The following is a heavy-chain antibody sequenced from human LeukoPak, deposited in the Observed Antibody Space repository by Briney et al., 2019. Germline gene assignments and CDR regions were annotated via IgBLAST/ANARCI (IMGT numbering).Heavy chain of an antibody. J-gene: IGHJ6*02. Sequence: GGSLRLSCAASGFTFSSYAMSWVRQAPGKGLEWVSAISGSGGSTYYADSVKGRFTISSDNSKNTLYLQMNSLRAEDTAVYYCAKDEQQLDSIYYYYGMDVWGQGTTVTVSS. CDR1: GFTFSSYA. V-gene: IGHV3-23*01. CDR3: AKDEQQLDSIYYYYGMDV. CDR2: ISGSGGST. D-gene: IGHD6-13*01.